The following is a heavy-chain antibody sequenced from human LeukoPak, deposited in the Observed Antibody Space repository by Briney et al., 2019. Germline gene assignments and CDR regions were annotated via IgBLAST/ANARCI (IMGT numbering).Heavy chain of an antibody. D-gene: IGHD2/OR15-2a*01. J-gene: IGHJ3*02. CDR3: AKDSRSRNGIYDPFDI. Sequence: GGSLRLSCAASGFTFSSYNMNWVRQAPGKGLEWVSFVGGDDATFYTESVKGRFTVSRDNSKNTLSLQMNNLRLEDTAVYYCAKDSRSRNGIYDPFDIWGQGTMVTVSS. CDR1: GFTFSSYN. V-gene: IGHV3-23*01. CDR2: VGGDDAT.